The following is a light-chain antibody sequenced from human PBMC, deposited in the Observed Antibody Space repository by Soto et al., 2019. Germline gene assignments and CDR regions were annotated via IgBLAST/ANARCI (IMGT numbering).Light chain of an antibody. CDR3: SALDDSIYGLF. CDR1: SSDIGSNP. J-gene: IGLJ2*01. V-gene: IGLV1-44*01. Sequence: QSVLTQPPSASGTPGQRVAISCSGGSSDIGSNPVNWYLHLPGAAPKLLIYRDNQRPSGVPDRFSGSKSGTSASLTISGLQSEDEADYFCSALDDSIYGLFFGGGTKLTVL. CDR2: RDN.